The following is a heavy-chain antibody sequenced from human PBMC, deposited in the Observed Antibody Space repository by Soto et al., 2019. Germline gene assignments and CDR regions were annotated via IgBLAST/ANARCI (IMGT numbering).Heavy chain of an antibody. Sequence: QVQLVQSGAEVKKPGSSVKVSCKASGGTFSSYAISWVRQAPGQGLEWMGGIIPIFGTANYAQKFQGRVTITADESTSTAYMELSSLRSEDTAVYSCARDQVRCYDFWSGCPMDVLGQGTTVTVSS. CDR1: GGTFSSYA. V-gene: IGHV1-69*01. D-gene: IGHD3-3*01. CDR3: ARDQVRCYDFWSGCPMDV. J-gene: IGHJ6*01. CDR2: IIPIFGTA.